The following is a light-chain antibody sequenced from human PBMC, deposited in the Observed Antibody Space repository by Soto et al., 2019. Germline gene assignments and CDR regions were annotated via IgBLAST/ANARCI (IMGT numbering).Light chain of an antibody. CDR3: QLLNGEPPFT. Sequence: IQLTQSPSSLSASVGDRVTITCRASQGIRDFLAWYQQKQGKAPKLLISAASTLRSGVPSRFSGSGSGTDFTLTISGLQPEDFATYYCQLLNGEPPFTFGPGTKVDIK. CDR2: AAS. CDR1: QGIRDF. V-gene: IGKV1-9*01. J-gene: IGKJ3*01.